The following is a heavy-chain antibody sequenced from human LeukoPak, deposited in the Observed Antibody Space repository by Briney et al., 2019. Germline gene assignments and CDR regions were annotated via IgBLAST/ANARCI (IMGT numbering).Heavy chain of an antibody. V-gene: IGHV3-23*01. D-gene: IGHD4-17*01. J-gene: IGHJ4*02. CDR3: ARGIYYGGNSEGDY. Sequence: GSLRLSCAASGFTFSSYAMSWVRQAPGKGLEWVSAISGSGGSTYYADSVKGRFTISRDNSKNTLYLQMNSLRDEDTAVYYCARGIYYGGNSEGDYWGQGTLVTVSS. CDR2: ISGSGGST. CDR1: GFTFSSYA.